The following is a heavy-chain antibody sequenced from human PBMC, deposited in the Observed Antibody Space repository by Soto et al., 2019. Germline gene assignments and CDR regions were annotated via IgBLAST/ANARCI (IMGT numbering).Heavy chain of an antibody. Sequence: GGSLRLSCAASGFTFSSYALSWVRQTPGKGLEWVSAISGSGDTTYYADSVKGRFTISRDNSKNTLYLQMNSLRAEDTAVYYWAKEQWEFLHWGQGSLVTVSS. CDR2: ISGSGDTT. V-gene: IGHV3-23*01. J-gene: IGHJ4*02. CDR3: AKEQWEFLH. CDR1: GFTFSSYA. D-gene: IGHD1-26*01.